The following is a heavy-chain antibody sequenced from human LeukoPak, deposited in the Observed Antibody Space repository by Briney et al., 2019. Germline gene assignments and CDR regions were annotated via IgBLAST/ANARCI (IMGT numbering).Heavy chain of an antibody. CDR2: ISYDGSNE. D-gene: IGHD7-27*01. V-gene: IGHV3-30*03. J-gene: IGHJ4*02. Sequence: GRSLRLSCATSGFTFSNYGMHWVRQAPGKGLEWVAVISYDGSNEYYADSVKGRFAISRDTSKNTLYLQMNGLRAEDTALYYCARKFLTGRLIDYWGQGTLVTVSS. CDR3: ARKFLTGRLIDY. CDR1: GFTFSNYG.